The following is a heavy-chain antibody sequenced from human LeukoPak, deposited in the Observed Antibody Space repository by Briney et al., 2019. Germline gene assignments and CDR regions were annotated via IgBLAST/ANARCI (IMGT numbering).Heavy chain of an antibody. V-gene: IGHV4-39*01. CDR1: GGFLSSSSFY. D-gene: IGHD3-9*01. Sequence: PSETLSLTCTVSGGFLSSSSFYWGWIRQAPGKGLEWVASMYVSGTTYYNPSLKSRVTISADTSKKRFSLKLRSVTAADTAVYYCTRGSYDVLTGYSTLGEFWGQGTLVIASS. CDR3: TRGSYDVLTGYSTLGEF. J-gene: IGHJ1*01. CDR2: MYVSGTT.